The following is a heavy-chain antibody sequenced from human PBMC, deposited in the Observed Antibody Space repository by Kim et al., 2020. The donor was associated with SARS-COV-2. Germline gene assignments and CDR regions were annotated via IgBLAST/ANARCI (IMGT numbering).Heavy chain of an antibody. V-gene: IGHV3-23*01. D-gene: IGHD6-19*01. CDR2: ITGRGFNT. CDR1: GFTFDDYD. CDR3: AKAQSSSSVRHLGC. J-gene: IGHJ1*01. Sequence: GGSLRLSCVASGFTFDDYDMSWVRQAPGKGLEWFSRITGRGFNTYYADSVKGRFTISRDNAKNTVYLQMSSLSADDTARYFCAKAQSSSSVRHLGCWGQG.